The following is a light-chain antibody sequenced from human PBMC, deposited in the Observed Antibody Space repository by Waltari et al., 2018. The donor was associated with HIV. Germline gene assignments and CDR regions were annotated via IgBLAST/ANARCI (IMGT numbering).Light chain of an antibody. J-gene: IGKJ5*01. Sequence: DIQLTQSPSFLSASVGDRVTITCRASQGISTYLAWYQQRPGKAPNLLIYAASTLQTGVPSRFSGSGSGTEFTLTISNLQPEDFATYYCQHLNSYPITFGQGTRLEIK. CDR3: QHLNSYPIT. CDR1: QGISTY. CDR2: AAS. V-gene: IGKV1-9*01.